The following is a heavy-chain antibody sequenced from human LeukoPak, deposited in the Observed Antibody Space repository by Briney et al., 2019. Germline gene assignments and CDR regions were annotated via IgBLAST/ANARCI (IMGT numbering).Heavy chain of an antibody. V-gene: IGHV3-23*01. CDR1: GFTFSSYA. J-gene: IGHJ4*02. Sequence: GGSLRLSCAASGFTFSSYAMSWVRQAPGKGLEWVSAISGSGGSTYYADSVKGRFTISRDNSKNTLYLQMNSLRAEDTAVYYCAKVKVLAAIYSRVGLDYWGQGTLVTVSS. CDR2: ISGSGGST. CDR3: AKVKVLAAIYSRVGLDY. D-gene: IGHD2-2*01.